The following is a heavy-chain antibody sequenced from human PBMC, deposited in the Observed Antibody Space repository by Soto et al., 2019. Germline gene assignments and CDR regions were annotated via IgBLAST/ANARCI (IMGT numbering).Heavy chain of an antibody. CDR3: AKDDVLLWFGESR. Sequence: PWGSLRLSCAASGFTFSSYAMSWVRQAPGKGLEWVSAISGSGGSTYYADSMKGRFTISRDNSKNTLYLQMNSLRAEDTAVYYCAKDDVLLWFGESRGGQGTLVTVSS. CDR2: ISGSGGST. D-gene: IGHD3-10*01. V-gene: IGHV3-23*01. J-gene: IGHJ4*02. CDR1: GFTFSSYA.